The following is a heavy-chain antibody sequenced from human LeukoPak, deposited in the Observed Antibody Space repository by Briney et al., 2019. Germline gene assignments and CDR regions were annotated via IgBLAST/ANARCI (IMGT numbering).Heavy chain of an antibody. D-gene: IGHD6-13*01. Sequence: SETLSLTCTVSGASITGHFWSWIRQPPGKGLEWIGYVFNGGSTNYNPSLKSRVTMSLDPSRDQFSLRLSSVTTADTAIYYCATRPASSTWYGVFDFWSQGAVVTVSS. J-gene: IGHJ4*02. CDR2: VFNGGST. CDR1: GASITGHF. V-gene: IGHV4-59*11. CDR3: ATRPASSTWYGVFDF.